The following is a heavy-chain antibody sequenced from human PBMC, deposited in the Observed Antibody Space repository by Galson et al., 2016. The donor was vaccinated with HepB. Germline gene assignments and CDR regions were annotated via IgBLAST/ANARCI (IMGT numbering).Heavy chain of an antibody. D-gene: IGHD2-21*02. V-gene: IGHV3-30*03. CDR3: AASTWVTTGVDY. J-gene: IGHJ4*02. CDR2: ISYDGSNP. Sequence: QAPGKGVEWVATISYDGSNPGGRDTGRGRFNSHRDKPKNTLYLQLNNVRPEDTAVYYCAASTWVTTGVDYWGQGTLVTVAS.